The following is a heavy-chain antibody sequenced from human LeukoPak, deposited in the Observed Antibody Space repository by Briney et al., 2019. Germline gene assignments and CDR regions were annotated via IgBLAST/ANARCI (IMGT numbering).Heavy chain of an antibody. CDR2: ISYDGSNK. CDR1: GFTFSSYA. CDR3: ARDQVAIQGGAFDI. V-gene: IGHV3-30*04. Sequence: GRSLRLSCAASGFTFSSYAMHWVRQAPGKGLEWVAVISYDGSNKYYADSVKGRFTISRDNAKNSLYLQMNSLRAEDTALYYCARDQVAIQGGAFDIWGQGTMVTVSS. D-gene: IGHD5-12*01. J-gene: IGHJ3*02.